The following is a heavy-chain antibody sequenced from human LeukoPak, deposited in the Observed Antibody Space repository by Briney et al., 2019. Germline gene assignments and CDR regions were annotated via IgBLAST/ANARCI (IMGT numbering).Heavy chain of an antibody. J-gene: IGHJ4*02. CDR1: GFTFSSYG. CDR2: ISYDGSNK. D-gene: IGHD6-19*01. V-gene: IGHV3-30*18. Sequence: GRSLRLSCAASGFTFSSYGMHWVRQAPGKGLEWVAVISYDGSNKYYADSVKGRFTTSRDNSKNTPYLQMNSLRAEDTAIYYCAKIIEVSATGFWGQGTLVTVSS. CDR3: AKIIEVSATGF.